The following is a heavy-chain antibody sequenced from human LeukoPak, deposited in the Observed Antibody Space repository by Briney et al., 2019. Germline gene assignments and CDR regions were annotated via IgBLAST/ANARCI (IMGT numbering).Heavy chain of an antibody. CDR2: VYSGTTT. CDR3: ARDRGRGKLLLDY. D-gene: IGHD2-15*01. CDR1: GFTVISNY. V-gene: IGHV3-66*01. Sequence: GGSLRLSCAASGFTVISNYMSWVRQAPGKRLEWVSSVYSGTTTYYAESVKGRFTISRDNSQNTLYLQMNSLRVEDTAVYYCARDRGRGKLLLDYWGQGTLVTVSS. J-gene: IGHJ4*02.